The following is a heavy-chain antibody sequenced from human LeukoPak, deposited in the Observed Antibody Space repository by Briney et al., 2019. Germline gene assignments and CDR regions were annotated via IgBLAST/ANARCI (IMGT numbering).Heavy chain of an antibody. CDR1: GFTFSSYG. CDR3: ARVPEEVANGGYSYYFDY. J-gene: IGHJ4*02. V-gene: IGHV3-33*08. Sequence: GGSLRLSCAASGFTFSSYGMHWVRQAPGKGLEWVAVIWYDGSNKYYADSVKGRFTISRDNSKNTLYLQMNSLRAEDTVVYYCARVPEEVANGGYSYYFDYWGQGTLVTVSS. D-gene: IGHD5-12*01. CDR2: IWYDGSNK.